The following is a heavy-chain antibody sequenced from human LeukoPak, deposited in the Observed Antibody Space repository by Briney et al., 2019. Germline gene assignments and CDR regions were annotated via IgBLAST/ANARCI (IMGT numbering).Heavy chain of an antibody. CDR3: AKDSRYSYGRLDY. CDR2: RSSDGNSK. V-gene: IGHV3-30*04. CDR1: GFTFSTYA. D-gene: IGHD5-18*01. Sequence: GGSLRLSCAGTGFTFSTYAMHWVRQAPGKGLEWVATRSSDGNSKNYADSVKGRFTISRDNSKNTLYLQMNSLRAEDTAVYYCAKDSRYSYGRLDYWGQGTLVTVSS. J-gene: IGHJ4*02.